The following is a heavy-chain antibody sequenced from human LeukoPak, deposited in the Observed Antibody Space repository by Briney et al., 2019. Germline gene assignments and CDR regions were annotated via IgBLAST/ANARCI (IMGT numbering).Heavy chain of an antibody. D-gene: IGHD3-10*01. CDR3: ATEGYGSGSSYYFDY. CDR2: FDPEDGET. V-gene: IGHV1-24*01. Sequence: ASVKVSCKASGGTFSSYAISWVRQAPGKGLEWMGGFDPEDGETIYAQKFQGRVTMTEDTSTDTAYMELSSLRSEDTAVYYCATEGYGSGSSYYFDYWGQGTLVTVSS. CDR1: GGTFSSYA. J-gene: IGHJ4*02.